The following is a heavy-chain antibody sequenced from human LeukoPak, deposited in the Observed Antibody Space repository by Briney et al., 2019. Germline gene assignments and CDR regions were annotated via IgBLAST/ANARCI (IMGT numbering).Heavy chain of an antibody. D-gene: IGHD3-10*01. J-gene: IGHJ4*02. V-gene: IGHV3-23*01. CDR2: ISGGDTGI. CDR3: AKGLYYYYGSGSYTLDF. Sequence: GGSLRLSCAASGFTFNTYAMSWVRQAPGKGLELVSAISGGDTGIYYADSVKGRFTISRDNSKNTLYLQMNTLRVDDTAVYFCAKGLYYYYGSGSYTLDFWGQGTQVTVSS. CDR1: GFTFNTYA.